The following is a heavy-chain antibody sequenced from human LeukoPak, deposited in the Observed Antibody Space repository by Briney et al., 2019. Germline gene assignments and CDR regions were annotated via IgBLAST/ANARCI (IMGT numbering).Heavy chain of an antibody. Sequence: GGSLRLSCAASGFTFSSYGMHWVRQAPGKGLEWVAVISYDGSNKYYADSVKGRFTISRDNSKNTLYLQMNSLRAEDTAVYYCAKSPHSMVVVLDYWGQGTLVTVSS. CDR2: ISYDGSNK. D-gene: IGHD2-15*01. CDR1: GFTFSSYG. CDR3: AKSPHSMVVVLDY. J-gene: IGHJ4*02. V-gene: IGHV3-30*18.